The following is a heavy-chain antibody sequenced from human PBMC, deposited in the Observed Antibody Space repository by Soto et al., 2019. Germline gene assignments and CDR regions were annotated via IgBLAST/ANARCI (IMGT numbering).Heavy chain of an antibody. CDR2: VNPSGGHT. D-gene: IGHD2-21*02. V-gene: IGHV1-46*01. CDR1: GDTFTDYY. J-gene: IGHJ4*02. Sequence: QVQLMQSGAEVKKPGASVKVSCKASGDTFTDYYIHWVRQAPGQGLEWMGTVNPSGGHTTYAQNCLGRVTMTRDTSTSTLYMELTSLRSEDTAVYYCARGGHVVVVTAAFDYWGQGTLVTVSS. CDR3: ARGGHVVVVTAAFDY.